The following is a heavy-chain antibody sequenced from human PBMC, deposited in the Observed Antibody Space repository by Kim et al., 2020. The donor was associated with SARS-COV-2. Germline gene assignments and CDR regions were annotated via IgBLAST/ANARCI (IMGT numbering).Heavy chain of an antibody. V-gene: IGHV3-15*01. CDR2: T. J-gene: IGHJ4*02. Sequence: TDYAAPVKGRFTISRDDSKNTLYLQMNSLKTEDTAVYYCTTGYQLGENDYWGQGTLVTVSS. CDR3: TTGYQLGENDY. D-gene: IGHD3-16*01.